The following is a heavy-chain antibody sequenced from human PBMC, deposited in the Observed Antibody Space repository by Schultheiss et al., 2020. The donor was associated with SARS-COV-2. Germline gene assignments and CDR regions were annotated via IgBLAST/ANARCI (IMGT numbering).Heavy chain of an antibody. Sequence: GGSLRLSCAASGFTFSSYAMHWVRQAPGKGLEWVAVISYDGSNKYYADSVKGRFTISRDNSKNTLYLQMNSLRAEDTAVYYCATPVSSDYWGQGTLVTV. CDR2: ISYDGSNK. J-gene: IGHJ4*02. CDR3: ATPVSSDY. D-gene: IGHD6-13*01. CDR1: GFTFSSYA. V-gene: IGHV3-30*04.